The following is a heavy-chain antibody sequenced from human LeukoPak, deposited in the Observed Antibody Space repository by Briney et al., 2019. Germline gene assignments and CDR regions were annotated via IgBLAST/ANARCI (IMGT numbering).Heavy chain of an antibody. D-gene: IGHD3-9*01. CDR1: GFTVSSNY. Sequence: GGSLRLSCAASGFTVSSNYMSWVRHAPGKGLEWVSVIYSGGSTCYADSVKGRFTISRDNSENTLSLQMNSLRAEDTAVYYRARAGFLTGYFLDYWGQGTLVTVSS. J-gene: IGHJ4*02. CDR3: ARAGFLTGYFLDY. V-gene: IGHV3-66*01. CDR2: IYSGGST.